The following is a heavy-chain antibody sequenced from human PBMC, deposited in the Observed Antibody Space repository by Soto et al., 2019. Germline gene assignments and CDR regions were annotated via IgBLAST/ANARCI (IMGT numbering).Heavy chain of an antibody. CDR2: INHSGST. CDR3: ARGFWSGYYTSHYYGMDV. CDR1: GGSFSGYY. Sequence: PSETLSLTCAVYGGSFSGYYWSWIRQPPGKGLEWIGEINHSGSTNYNPSLKSRVTISVDTSKNQFSLKLSSVTAADTAVYYCARGFWSGYYTSHYYGMDVWGQGTTVTVSS. V-gene: IGHV4-34*01. D-gene: IGHD3-3*01. J-gene: IGHJ6*02.